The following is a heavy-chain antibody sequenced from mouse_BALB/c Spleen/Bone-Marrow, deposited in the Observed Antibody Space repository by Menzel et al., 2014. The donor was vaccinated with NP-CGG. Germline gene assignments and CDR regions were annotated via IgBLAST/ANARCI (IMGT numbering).Heavy chain of an antibody. CDR2: IYPGNSDT. V-gene: IGHV1-5*01. CDR3: TFLVKEDFAY. D-gene: IGHD2-10*02. J-gene: IGHJ3*01. CDR1: GYSFTSYW. Sequence: EVQLVESGTVLARPGASVKMSCKASGYSFTSYWMHWVKQRPGQGLEWIGAIYPGNSDTTYKQTFKRKAKLTAVTSASTAYMELSSLTNEDSAVYYCTFLVKEDFAYWGQGTLVTVSA.